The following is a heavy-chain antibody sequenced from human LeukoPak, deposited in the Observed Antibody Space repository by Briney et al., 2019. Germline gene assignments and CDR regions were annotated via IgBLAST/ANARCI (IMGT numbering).Heavy chain of an antibody. CDR1: GYSFTSYW. D-gene: IGHD2-15*01. CDR3: ARMNCSGGSCSYFDY. J-gene: IGHJ4*02. V-gene: IGHV5-10-1*01. Sequence: GESLKISCKGSGYSFTSYWISWVRQMPGKGLEWMGRIEASDTYTNYSPSFQGHVTISADKSISTAYQQWSSLKASDTAMYCCARMNCSGGSCSYFDYWGQGTLVTASS. CDR2: IEASDTYT.